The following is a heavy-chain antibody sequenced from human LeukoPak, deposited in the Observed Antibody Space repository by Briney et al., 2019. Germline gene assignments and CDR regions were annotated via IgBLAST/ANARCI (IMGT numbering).Heavy chain of an antibody. CDR3: ARTWTGTFDY. Sequence: SETLSLTCAVYGGSFSGYYWSWIRQPPGKGLEWIGEINHSGSTDYNPSLKSRVTISVDTSKNQFSLKLSSVTAADTAVYYCARTWTGTFDYWGQGTLVTVSS. J-gene: IGHJ4*02. CDR1: GGSFSGYY. CDR2: INHSGST. V-gene: IGHV4-34*01. D-gene: IGHD1-7*01.